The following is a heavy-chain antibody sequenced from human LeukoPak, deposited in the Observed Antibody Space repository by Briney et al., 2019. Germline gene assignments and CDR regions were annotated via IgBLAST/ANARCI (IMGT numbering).Heavy chain of an antibody. CDR2: IYTSGST. J-gene: IGHJ4*02. CDR1: GGSISSYY. Sequence: SETLSLTCTVSGGSISSYYWSWIRQPAGKGLEWIGRIYTSGSTNYNPSLKSRVTMSVDTSKNQFSLKLSSVTAADTAVYYCARDSSLWLPFPPGDYWGQGTLVTVSS. D-gene: IGHD6-19*01. CDR3: ARDSSLWLPFPPGDY. V-gene: IGHV4-4*07.